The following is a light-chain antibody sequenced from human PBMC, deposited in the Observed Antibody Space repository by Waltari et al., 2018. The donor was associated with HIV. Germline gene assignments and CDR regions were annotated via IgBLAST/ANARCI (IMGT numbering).Light chain of an antibody. Sequence: QSVLTQPPSASGTPGQRVTISCSGTSSNIGITAVNWYQQLPGTAPKCRTYGGHQRPSVVPDRFSGAKSGASASLAISGLQSEDEADYYCAAWDDSLNGWVFGGGTKLTVL. CDR3: AAWDDSLNGWV. J-gene: IGLJ3*02. V-gene: IGLV1-44*01. CDR2: GGH. CDR1: SSNIGITA.